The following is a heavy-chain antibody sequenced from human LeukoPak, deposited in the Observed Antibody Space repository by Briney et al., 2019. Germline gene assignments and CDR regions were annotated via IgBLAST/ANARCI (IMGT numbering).Heavy chain of an antibody. CDR3: ASIYGSSGYSDY. J-gene: IGHJ4*02. D-gene: IGHD3-22*01. V-gene: IGHV3-74*01. Sequence: GGSLRLSCAAPGFTFISYSMHWVPQAPGKGLVWVSRISNDGTTTNYADSVKGRFTISRDNALNTLYLQMNSLRAEDTALYYCASIYGSSGYSDYWGQGTLVTVSS. CDR1: GFTFISYS. CDR2: ISNDGTTT.